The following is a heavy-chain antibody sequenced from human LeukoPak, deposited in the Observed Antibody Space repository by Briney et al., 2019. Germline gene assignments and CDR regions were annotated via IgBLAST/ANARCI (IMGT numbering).Heavy chain of an antibody. CDR1: GVSITTNY. J-gene: IGHJ4*02. V-gene: IGHV4-59*01. Sequence: SETLSLTCTVSGVSITTNYYSWIRQPPGRGLEWIGYIFYTGSTTYNPSLRSRVTISIDTSKNQLSLKLTSVTAGDTAVYYCARDRDRSFDNWGQGTLVTVSS. CDR3: ARDRDRSFDN. D-gene: IGHD3-10*01. CDR2: IFYTGST.